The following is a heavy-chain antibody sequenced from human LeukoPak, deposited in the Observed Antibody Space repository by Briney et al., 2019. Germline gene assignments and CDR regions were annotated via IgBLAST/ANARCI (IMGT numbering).Heavy chain of an antibody. CDR3: ARCSAHYYGSGSYPDY. D-gene: IGHD3-10*01. J-gene: IGHJ4*02. CDR2: INPSGGST. V-gene: IGHV1-46*01. CDR1: GYTFTSYY. Sequence: ASVKVSCKASGYTFTSYYMHWVRQAPGQGLEWMGIINPSGGSTSYAQKFQGRVTMTRDMSTSTVYMELSSLRSEDTAVYYCARCSAHYYGSGSYPDYWGQGTLVTVSS.